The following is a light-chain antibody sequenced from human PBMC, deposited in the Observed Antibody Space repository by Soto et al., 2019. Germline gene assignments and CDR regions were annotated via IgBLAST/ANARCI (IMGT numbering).Light chain of an antibody. CDR3: MQSIQLPIT. CDR2: EAY. CDR1: ESLLASDGKTY. V-gene: IGKV2D-29*01. Sequence: DIALTQTTLAMSVTPGQPGSISCQSSESLLASDGKTYLYWYLQKPGQHPQLLIYEAYNRFSGVPDRFSGSGSGTDFTLTISRLEPEDVGVYDCMQSIQLPITVGQGTRLETK. J-gene: IGKJ5*01.